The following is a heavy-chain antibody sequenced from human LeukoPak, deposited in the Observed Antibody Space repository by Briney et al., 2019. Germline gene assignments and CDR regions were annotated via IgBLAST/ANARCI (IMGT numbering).Heavy chain of an antibody. V-gene: IGHV4-59*08. CDR1: GGSISDNY. D-gene: IGHD2-15*01. CDR3: ARHPFATPLDY. J-gene: IGHJ4*02. CDR2: AYYSGHT. Sequence: SETLSLTCTVSGGSISDNYWSWIRQPPGKGLEWIGYAYYSGHTNYNSSLESRVTMSLDTSKSQFSLRLSSVTAADTAVYFCARHPFATPLDYWGPGTLVTVSS.